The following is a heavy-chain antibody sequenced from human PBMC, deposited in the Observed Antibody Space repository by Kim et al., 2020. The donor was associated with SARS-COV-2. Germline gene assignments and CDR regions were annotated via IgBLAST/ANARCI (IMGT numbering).Heavy chain of an antibody. J-gene: IGHJ4*02. CDR3: AKDQPISKCSKRMINGLDY. CDR2: IDGSGDTT. V-gene: IGHV3-23*01. Sequence: GGSLRLSCAASGFTFSNYGMNWVRQAPGMGLEWVSSIDGSGDTTHSADSVKGRFTFSRDNSKHRVFIQVDTLRTEDTAVYFCAKDQPISKCSKRMINGLDYWGQETQVTVSS. CDR1: GFTFSNYG. D-gene: IGHD3-16*01.